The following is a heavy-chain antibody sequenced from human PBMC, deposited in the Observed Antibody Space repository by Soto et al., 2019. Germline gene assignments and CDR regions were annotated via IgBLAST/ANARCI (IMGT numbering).Heavy chain of an antibody. D-gene: IGHD2-2*03. CDR2: IDYSGST. Sequence: QVQLQESGPGLVKPSQTLSLTCTVSGGSISSGDYYWSWIRQPPGKGLEWIAYIDYSGSTYYNPSPKSRVTISVDTSKNQLSLKLRSVTAADTAVYYCDRHGYGSSAQGAFDIWGQGTMVTVSS. J-gene: IGHJ3*02. CDR3: DRHGYGSSAQGAFDI. V-gene: IGHV4-30-4*01. CDR1: GGSISSGDYY.